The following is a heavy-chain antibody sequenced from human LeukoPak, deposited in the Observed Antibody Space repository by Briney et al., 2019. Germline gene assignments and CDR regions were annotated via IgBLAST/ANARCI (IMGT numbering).Heavy chain of an antibody. CDR1: GFTFSNYW. CDR2: IQPDGGFA. Sequence: GGSLRLSCVGSGFTFSNYWMSWVRLGPGTGLEWVASIQPDGGFAYYVDSVKGRFTVSRDNARSSVFLQMNSLRAGDTAVYFCARLFGGVTTFDYWGQGALVTVSS. CDR3: ARLFGGVTTFDY. D-gene: IGHD3-10*01. J-gene: IGHJ4*02. V-gene: IGHV3-7*01.